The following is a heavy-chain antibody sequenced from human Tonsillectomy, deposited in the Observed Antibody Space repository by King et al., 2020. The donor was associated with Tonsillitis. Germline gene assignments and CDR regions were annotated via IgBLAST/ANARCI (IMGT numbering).Heavy chain of an antibody. CDR1: GFTFDDYG. CDR3: ARGLRYISDWVDY. J-gene: IGHJ4*02. D-gene: IGHD6-19*01. Sequence: EVQLVESGGGVVRPGGSLRLSCAASGFTFDDYGMSWVRQAPGKGLEWVSGINWNGGSTAYAKSVKGRFTISRDNAKNSLFLQIHTLRPEDTALYYCARGLRYISDWVDYWGQGTLVTVSS. V-gene: IGHV3-20*04. CDR2: INWNGGST.